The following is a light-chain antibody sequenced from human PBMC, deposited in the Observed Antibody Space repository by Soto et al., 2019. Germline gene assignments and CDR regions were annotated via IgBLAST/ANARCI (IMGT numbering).Light chain of an antibody. CDR2: EAT. V-gene: IGLV2-14*01. Sequence: QSVLTQPASVSGSPGQSITISCAGTRSDNGASNSVSWYQHLPGRSPTLIIYEATNRPSGVSERFSCSKAGDTASLTISGLQADGEAEYFCISYKTDDTFVFGSGTKDTVL. CDR1: RSDNGASNS. J-gene: IGLJ1*01. CDR3: ISYKTDDTFV.